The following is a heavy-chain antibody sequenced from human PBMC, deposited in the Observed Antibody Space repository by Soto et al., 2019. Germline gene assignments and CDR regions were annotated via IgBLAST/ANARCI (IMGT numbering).Heavy chain of an antibody. D-gene: IGHD3-22*01. Sequence: SVKVSCKASGGTFSSYAISWVRQAPGQGLEWMGGVIPIFGTANYAQKFQGRVTITADKSTSTAYMELSSLRSEDTAVYYCARIYDSSGYYPGSPLFDYWGQGTLVTVSS. V-gene: IGHV1-69*06. J-gene: IGHJ4*02. CDR2: VIPIFGTA. CDR3: ARIYDSSGYYPGSPLFDY. CDR1: GGTFSSYA.